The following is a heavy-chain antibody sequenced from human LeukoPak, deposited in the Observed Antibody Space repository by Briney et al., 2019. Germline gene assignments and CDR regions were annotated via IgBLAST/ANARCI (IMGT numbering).Heavy chain of an antibody. Sequence: SETLSLTCTVYGGSVSSYYWSWIRQPPGEGLEWIAYIHNSGSTNYNPSLKSRATIAVDTSKNQFSLKLSSVTAADTAMYYCVRDWEGFNFDIWGQGTVVTVSS. CDR3: VRDWEGFNFDI. V-gene: IGHV4-59*02. CDR2: IHNSGST. CDR1: GGSVSSYY. J-gene: IGHJ3*02. D-gene: IGHD1-26*01.